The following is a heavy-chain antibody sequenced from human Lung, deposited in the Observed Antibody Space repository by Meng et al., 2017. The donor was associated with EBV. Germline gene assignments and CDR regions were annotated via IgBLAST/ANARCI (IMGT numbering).Heavy chain of an antibody. CDR3: VRMARNYGDYPGKN. Sequence: QVQLVESGGGRVKAGGALRLFCAASGFTFSDNYMSWNRQAPGKGLEWVSYISSSGFTIYYANSVKGRFTIYRDNAKNSLFLHMNSLRVEDTAVYYCVRMARNYGDYPGKNWGQGTLVTVA. CDR2: ISSSGFTI. CDR1: GFTFSDNY. D-gene: IGHD4-17*01. J-gene: IGHJ4*02. V-gene: IGHV3-11*01.